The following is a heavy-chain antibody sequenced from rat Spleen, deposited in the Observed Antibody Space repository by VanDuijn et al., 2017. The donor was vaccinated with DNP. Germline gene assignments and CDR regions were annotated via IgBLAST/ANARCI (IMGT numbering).Heavy chain of an antibody. J-gene: IGHJ2*01. D-gene: IGHD4-3*01. CDR1: GFSFSDYY. CDR3: VRWNSGHFDY. CDR2: IYYDGGIT. Sequence: EVRLVESGGALVQPGRSLKVSCAASGFSFSDYYLAWVRQAPTKGLEWVAYIYYDGGITYYGDSVKGRFTISRDNAKSTLYLQMNSLRSEDMATYYCVRWNSGHFDYWGQGVMVTVSS. V-gene: IGHV5-22*01.